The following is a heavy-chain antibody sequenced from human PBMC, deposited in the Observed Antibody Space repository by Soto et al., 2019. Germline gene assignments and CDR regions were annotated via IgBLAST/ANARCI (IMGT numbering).Heavy chain of an antibody. CDR2: IGTAGDT. V-gene: IGHV3-13*01. CDR1: GFTFSSYY. CDR3: ARSYSDFWSGYKSNYYYYGMDV. Sequence: PGGSLRLSCAASGFTFSSYYMNWVRQATGKGLEWVAAIGTAGDTYYPGSVKGRFTIPRENAKNSLYLQMNSLRAEDTAVYYCARSYSDFWSGYKSNYYYYGMDVWGQGTTVTVSS. J-gene: IGHJ6*02. D-gene: IGHD3-3*01.